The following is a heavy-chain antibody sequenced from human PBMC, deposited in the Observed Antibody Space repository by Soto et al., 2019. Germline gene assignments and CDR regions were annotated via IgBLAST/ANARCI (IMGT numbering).Heavy chain of an antibody. CDR2: ISGSGGST. CDR1: GFTFSSYA. Sequence: PGGSLRLSCAASGFTFSSYAMSCVRQAPGKGLEWVSAISGSGGSTHYADSVKGRFTISRDNSKNTPYLQMNSLRAEDTAVYYCANLPDAVYYYGMDVCGQGTTVTVSS. CDR3: ANLPDAVYYYGMDV. V-gene: IGHV3-23*01. J-gene: IGHJ6*02.